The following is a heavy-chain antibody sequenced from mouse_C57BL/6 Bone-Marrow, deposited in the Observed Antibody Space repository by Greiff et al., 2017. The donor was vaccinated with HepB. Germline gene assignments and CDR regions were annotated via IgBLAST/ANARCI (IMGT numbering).Heavy chain of an antibody. CDR1: GFSLTSYG. CDR2: IWSGGST. V-gene: IGHV2-2*01. CDR3: AKGSGSSPSYYFDY. J-gene: IGHJ2*01. Sequence: QVQLKESGPGLVKPSQSLSITCTVSGFSLTSYGVHWVRQSPGKGLEWLGVIWSGGSTDYNAAIISRLSISKDNSKGQVFFKMNSLQADDTAIYYCAKGSGSSPSYYFDYWGQGTTLTVSS. D-gene: IGHD1-1*01.